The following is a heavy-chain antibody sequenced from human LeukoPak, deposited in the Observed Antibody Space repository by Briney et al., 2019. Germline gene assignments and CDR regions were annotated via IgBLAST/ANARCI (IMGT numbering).Heavy chain of an antibody. V-gene: IGHV1-69*04. D-gene: IGHD4-17*01. CDR3: ARAYVYGDYEGAHY. J-gene: IGHJ4*02. CDR1: GGTFSSYA. Sequence: SVKVSCKASGGTFSSYAISWVRQAPGQGLEWMGRIIPILGIANYAQKFQGRATITADKSTSTAYMELSSLRSEDTAVYYCARAYVYGDYEGAHYWGQGTLVTVSS. CDR2: IIPILGIA.